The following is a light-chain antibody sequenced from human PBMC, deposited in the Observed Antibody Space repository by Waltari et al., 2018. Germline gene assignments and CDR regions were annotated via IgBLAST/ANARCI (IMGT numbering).Light chain of an antibody. V-gene: IGKV1-9*01. CDR1: QGISSY. CDR2: GAS. J-gene: IGKJ2*01. Sequence: DIQLTQSPSFLSASVGDRVTITCRASQGISSYLAWYQQKPGKAPKLLIYGASTVQSGVPSRFRGSGSGTEFTLTISSLQPEDFATYSCQQLNSYPNTFGQGTKLEIK. CDR3: QQLNSYPNT.